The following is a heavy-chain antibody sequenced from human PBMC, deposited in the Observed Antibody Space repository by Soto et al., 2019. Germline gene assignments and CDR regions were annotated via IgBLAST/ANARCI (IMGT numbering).Heavy chain of an antibody. CDR3: AKGSGDFWSGYYFDY. D-gene: IGHD3-3*01. J-gene: IGHJ4*02. Sequence: PGGSLRLSCAASGFTFSSYAMHWVRQAPGKGLEWVAVISYDGSNKYYADSVKGRFTISRDNSKNTLYLQMNSLRAEDTAVYYCAKGSGDFWSGYYFDYWGQGTLVTVSS. CDR2: ISYDGSNK. V-gene: IGHV3-30*04. CDR1: GFTFSSYA.